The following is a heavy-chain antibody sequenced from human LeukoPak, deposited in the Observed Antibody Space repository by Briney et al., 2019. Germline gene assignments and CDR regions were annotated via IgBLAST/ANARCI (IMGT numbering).Heavy chain of an antibody. J-gene: IGHJ4*02. V-gene: IGHV4-34*01. CDR2: INHSGST. CDR3: ARGVREARSYSSSWYEEYFDY. CDR1: GGSFSGYY. D-gene: IGHD6-13*01. Sequence: SETLSLTCAVYGGSFSGYYWSWIRQPPGKGLGWIGEINHSGSTNYNPSLKSRVTISVDTSKNQFSLKLSSVTAADTAVYYCARGVREARSYSSSWYEEYFDYWGQGTLVTVTS.